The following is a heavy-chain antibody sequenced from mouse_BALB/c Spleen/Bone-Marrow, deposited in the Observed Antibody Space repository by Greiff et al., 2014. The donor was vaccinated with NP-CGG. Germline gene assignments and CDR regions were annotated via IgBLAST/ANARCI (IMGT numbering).Heavy chain of an antibody. CDR1: GFSLTDYG. CDR2: IWGDGTT. CDR3: AREKYGNYYAMGY. J-gene: IGHJ4*01. V-gene: IGHV2-6-7*01. Sequence: QAQLQQSGPGLVAPSQSLSITCTVSGFSLTDYGINWVRQPPGKGLEWLGMIWGDGTTDYNSALRSRLSINKDNSRSQVFLKMNSLQTDDTARYYCAREKYGNYYAMGYWGQGTSVTVSS. D-gene: IGHD2-10*02.